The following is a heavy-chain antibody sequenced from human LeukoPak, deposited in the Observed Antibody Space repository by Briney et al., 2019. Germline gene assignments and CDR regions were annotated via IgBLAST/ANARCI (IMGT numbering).Heavy chain of an antibody. CDR3: AKGLTGSGVANWLDS. J-gene: IGHJ5*01. CDR1: GFTFSFYG. Sequence: GKSLRLSCAASGFTFSFYGMHWVRQAPGKGLEWVAVISADGILIYYGDSVKGRFTVSRDNSKSTMFLQMSSLTNDDTGVYYCAKGLTGSGVANWLDSWGQGTLAVVSS. V-gene: IGHV3-30*18. D-gene: IGHD3-10*01. CDR2: ISADGILI.